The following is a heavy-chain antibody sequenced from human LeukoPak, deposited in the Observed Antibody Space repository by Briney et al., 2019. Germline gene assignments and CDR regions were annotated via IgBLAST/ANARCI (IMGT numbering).Heavy chain of an antibody. V-gene: IGHV3-7*01. Sequence: PGGSLRLSCEVSGFTFSNYWMSWVRQAPGKGLEWVANIMQDGSDKYYVDSVKGRFTISRDNAKNSLYLQMNNLRGDDTAVYYCARGPEGRVMGATTDYWGQGTLVTVSS. CDR3: ARGPEGRVMGATTDY. J-gene: IGHJ4*02. CDR2: IMQDGSDK. D-gene: IGHD1-26*01. CDR1: GFTFSNYW.